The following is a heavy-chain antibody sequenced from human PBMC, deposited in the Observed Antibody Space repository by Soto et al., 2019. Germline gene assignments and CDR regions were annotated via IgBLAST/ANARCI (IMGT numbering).Heavy chain of an antibody. D-gene: IGHD6-13*01. CDR2: IIPIFGTA. CDR1: GGTFSSYA. J-gene: IGHJ5*02. CDR3: ARVGSSWYSDWFDP. V-gene: IGHV1-69*06. Sequence: QVQLVQSGAEVKKPGSSVKVSCKASGGTFSSYAISWVRQAPGQGLEWMGGIIPIFGTANYAQKFQGRVTITADKSTSTDYMELSSLRSEDTAVYYCARVGSSWYSDWFDPWGQGTLVTVSS.